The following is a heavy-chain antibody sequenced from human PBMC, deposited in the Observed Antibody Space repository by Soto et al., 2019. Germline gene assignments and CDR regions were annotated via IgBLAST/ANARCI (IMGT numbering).Heavy chain of an antibody. V-gene: IGHV4-59*01. CDR2: TYYRGST. J-gene: IGHJ6*02. CDR3: AGALGYYYYYGMDV. Sequence: QVQLQESGPVLVKPSETLSLTCTVSGGSISSYYWSWIRQPPGKGLEWIGYTYYRGSTNYNPSLKSRVTISVDTSKTQFSLKLSSVTAADTAVYYCAGALGYYYYYGMDVWGQGTTVTVSS. CDR1: GGSISSYY.